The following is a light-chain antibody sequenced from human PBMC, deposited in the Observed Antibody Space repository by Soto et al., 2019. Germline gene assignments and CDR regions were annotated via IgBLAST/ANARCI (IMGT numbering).Light chain of an antibody. CDR3: QQYGSSPTT. CDR1: QSVSSSY. Sequence: EIVLTQSPGTLSLSPGERATLSCRASQSVSSSYLAWYQQKPGQAPRLLIYGASSRATGIPDRFSGSGSGTDFTLNISRLEPEDFVVYYCQQYGSSPTTFGQGTKVEIK. J-gene: IGKJ1*01. V-gene: IGKV3-20*01. CDR2: GAS.